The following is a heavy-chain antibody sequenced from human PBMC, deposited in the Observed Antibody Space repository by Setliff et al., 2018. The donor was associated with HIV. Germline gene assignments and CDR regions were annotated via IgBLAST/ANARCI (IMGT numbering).Heavy chain of an antibody. CDR1: GYIFTNYN. CDR3: ARVGERWLQFYYFDN. D-gene: IGHD4-17*01. J-gene: IGHJ4*02. Sequence: ASVKVSCKASGYIFTNYNIHWVRQAPGHGLEWMGLINPSGGSTSYAEKFKGRVTMTRGTSTGTVYMELSRLTFEDTALYYCARVGERWLQFYYFDNWGQGTLVTVS. V-gene: IGHV1-46*01. CDR2: INPSGGST.